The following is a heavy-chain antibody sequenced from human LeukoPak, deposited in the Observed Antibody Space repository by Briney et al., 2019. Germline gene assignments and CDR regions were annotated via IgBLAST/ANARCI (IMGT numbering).Heavy chain of an antibody. CDR3: ARVGRAVAGVLDY. Sequence: PGGSLRLSCAASGFTFSSYAMHWVRQAPGKGLEYVSAISSNGGSTYYANSVKGRFTISRDNSKNTLYLQMGSLRAEDMAVYYCARVGRAVAGVLDYWGQGTLVTVSS. CDR2: ISSNGGST. J-gene: IGHJ4*02. V-gene: IGHV3-64*01. D-gene: IGHD6-19*01. CDR1: GFTFSSYA.